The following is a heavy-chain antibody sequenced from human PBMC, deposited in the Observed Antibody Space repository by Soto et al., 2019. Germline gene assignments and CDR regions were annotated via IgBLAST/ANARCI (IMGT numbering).Heavy chain of an antibody. CDR1: GDSIRSTEYY. J-gene: IGHJ5*02. D-gene: IGHD2-15*01. V-gene: IGHV4-39*01. Sequence: PPEPLSLTCSGSGDSIRSTEYYWVWIRQPPEKGLEWIGSVSYGESPYYNPSLKSRVTISVDTSRNQIALRLTSVTATDTAVYYCARTDIGNWFDPWGRGNLVTVSS. CDR2: VSYGESP. CDR3: ARTDIGNWFDP.